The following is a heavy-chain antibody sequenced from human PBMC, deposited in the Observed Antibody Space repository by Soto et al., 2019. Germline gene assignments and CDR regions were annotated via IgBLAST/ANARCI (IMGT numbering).Heavy chain of an antibody. J-gene: IGHJ6*02. V-gene: IGHV4-4*07. D-gene: IGHD6-19*01. CDR1: GGSINTYS. Sequence: PSETLSLTCTVSGGSINTYSWTWIRQPAGKGLEWIGRIYTSASINYNPSLKGRVTLSVDTSTNQVSLRLASVTAADTAIYYCARDREAGYNFYYGMDVWGQGTTVTVSS. CDR2: IYTSASI. CDR3: ARDREAGYNFYYGMDV.